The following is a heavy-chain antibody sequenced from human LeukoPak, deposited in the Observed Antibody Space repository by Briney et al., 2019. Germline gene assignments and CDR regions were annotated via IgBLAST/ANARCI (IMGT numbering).Heavy chain of an antibody. D-gene: IGHD5-12*01. Sequence: GGSLRLSCAASGFTFSSYGMHWVRQAPGKGLEWVAVISYDGSNKYYADSVKGRFTISSDNSKNTLYLQMNSLRAEDTAVYYCAKDSDGYDYFDYWGQGTLVTVSS. CDR2: ISYDGSNK. CDR3: AKDSDGYDYFDY. J-gene: IGHJ4*02. V-gene: IGHV3-30*18. CDR1: GFTFSSYG.